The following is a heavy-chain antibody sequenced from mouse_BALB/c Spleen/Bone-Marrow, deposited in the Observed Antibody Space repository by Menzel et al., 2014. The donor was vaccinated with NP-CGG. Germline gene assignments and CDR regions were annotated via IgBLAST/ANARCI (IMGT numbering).Heavy chain of an antibody. Sequence: EAQLVESGPELVKPGASVKISCKTSGYSFTEYTMHWVKQRHGKXXEWIGRINPNNGGTSYNQKFKGKATLTVDKSSSTAYMELRSRTSEDSAVYYCARPGRLGRDWYFDVWGAGTTVTVSS. CDR3: ARPGRLGRDWYFDV. V-gene: IGHV1-22*01. CDR2: INPNNGGT. CDR1: GYSFTEYT. J-gene: IGHJ1*01. D-gene: IGHD4-1*01.